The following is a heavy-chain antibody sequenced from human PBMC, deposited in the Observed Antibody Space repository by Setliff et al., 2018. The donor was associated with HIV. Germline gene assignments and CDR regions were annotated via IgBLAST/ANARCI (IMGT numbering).Heavy chain of an antibody. V-gene: IGHV4-31*03. D-gene: IGHD1-1*01. CDR2: ISYSGST. CDR3: ARGTTSITFDY. J-gene: IGHJ4*02. CDR1: GSSFSSGIYY. Sequence: TSETLSLTCNVSGSSFSSGIYYWTWIRQQPGKGLEWIGYISYSGSTYYNPSLKSRLTMSIDTSKSHFSLNLNSVTAADTAVYYCARGTTSITFDYWSQGTLVTVSS.